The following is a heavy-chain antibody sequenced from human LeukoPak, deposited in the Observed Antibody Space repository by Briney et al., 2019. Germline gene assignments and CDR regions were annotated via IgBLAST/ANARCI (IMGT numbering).Heavy chain of an antibody. CDR3: ARGLIPPYVLFDY. CDR1: GVSISSGSYD. Sequence: PSQTLSLTCTVSGVSISSGSYDGGWVRQPAGKGLEWVGRIYTSGSTNYNPSLKSRVSISVDTSKNQFSLKLSSVTAADTAVYYCARGLIPPYVLFDYWGQGTLVTVSS. D-gene: IGHD3-16*01. CDR2: IYTSGST. J-gene: IGHJ4*02. V-gene: IGHV4-61*02.